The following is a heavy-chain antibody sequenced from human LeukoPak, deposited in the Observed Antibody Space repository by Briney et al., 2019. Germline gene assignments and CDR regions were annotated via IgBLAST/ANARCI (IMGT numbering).Heavy chain of an antibody. J-gene: IGHJ4*02. CDR2: ISGGGSYI. Sequence: GGSLRLSCAASGFTFSTYSINWVRQAPGKGLEWVSSISGGGSYIYYADSLKGRVTTSRDNAKNSLYLQMNSLRAEDTAVYYCARVSCSSGNCCFDSWGQGTLVTVSS. CDR3: ARVSCSSGNCCFDS. D-gene: IGHD2-15*01. V-gene: IGHV3-21*01. CDR1: GFTFSTYS.